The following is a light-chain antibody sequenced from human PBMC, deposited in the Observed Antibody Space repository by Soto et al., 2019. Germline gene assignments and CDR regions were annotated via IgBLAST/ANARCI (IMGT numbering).Light chain of an antibody. J-gene: IGKJ5*01. CDR3: QQRSNWPPIT. CDR1: QSVSTY. Sequence: EIVLTQSPATLSLSPGDRSTLSCRASQSVSTYLAWYQQKPGQAPRLLIYDASNRATGIPARFSGSWSGTDFTLTICSLEPEEFAVYYCQQRSNWPPITFCQGTLLEI. CDR2: DAS. V-gene: IGKV3-11*01.